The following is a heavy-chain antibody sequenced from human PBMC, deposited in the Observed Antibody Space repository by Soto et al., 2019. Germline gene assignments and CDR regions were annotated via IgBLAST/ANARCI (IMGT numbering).Heavy chain of an antibody. CDR1: GGSVSSGSYY. CDR3: ASPLYSYGPMDV. D-gene: IGHD5-18*01. J-gene: IGHJ6*02. Sequence: QVQLQESGPGLVKPSETLSLTCTVSGGSVSSGSYYWSWIRQPPGKGLEWIGYIYYSGSTNYNPPLKSRVTISVDTSKNQFSLKLSSVTAADTAVYYCASPLYSYGPMDVWGQGTTVTVSS. V-gene: IGHV4-61*01. CDR2: IYYSGST.